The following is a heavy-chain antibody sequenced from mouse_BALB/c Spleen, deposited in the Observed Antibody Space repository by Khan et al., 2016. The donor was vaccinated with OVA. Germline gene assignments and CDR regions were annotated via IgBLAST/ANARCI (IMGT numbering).Heavy chain of an antibody. CDR1: GFSLNYYG. V-gene: IGHV2-2*03. J-gene: IGHJ3*01. Sequence: QVQLKESGPGLVQPSQSLSITCTVSGFSLNYYGVHWVRQSPGKGLEWLGGIWSGGSTDYNAPFISRLSISKDNSKSQVFFKMNSLLSNDTAIYYCARNYDYDEGLAYWGQGTLVTVSA. CDR2: IWSGGST. D-gene: IGHD2-4*01. CDR3: ARNYDYDEGLAY.